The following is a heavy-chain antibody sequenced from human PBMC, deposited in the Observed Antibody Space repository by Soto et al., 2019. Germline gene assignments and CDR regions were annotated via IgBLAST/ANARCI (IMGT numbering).Heavy chain of an antibody. V-gene: IGHV6-1*01. CDR1: GDSVSSNSAA. Sequence: SQTLSLTCAISGDSVSSNSAAWNWIRQSPSRGLEWLGRTYYRSKWYNDYAVSVKSRITINPDPSKNQFSLQLNCVTPEDTAVYYCARAGGVIQRQPKEIRFLEWFSGYMDVWGKGTTVTVSS. J-gene: IGHJ6*03. CDR2: TYYRSKWYN. D-gene: IGHD3-3*01. CDR3: ARAGGVIQRQPKEIRFLEWFSGYMDV.